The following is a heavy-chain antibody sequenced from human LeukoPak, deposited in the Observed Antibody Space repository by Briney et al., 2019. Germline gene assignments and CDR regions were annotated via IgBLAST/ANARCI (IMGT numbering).Heavy chain of an antibody. V-gene: IGHV1-69*13. Sequence: WASVKVSCKASGGTFSSYAISWVRQAPGQGLEWMGGIIPIFGTANYAQKFQGRVTITADESTSTAYMELSSLRSEDTAVYYCASAESSSGYYPRDYFDYWGQGTLVTVSS. CDR1: GGTFSSYA. D-gene: IGHD3-22*01. CDR2: IIPIFGTA. CDR3: ASAESSSGYYPRDYFDY. J-gene: IGHJ4*02.